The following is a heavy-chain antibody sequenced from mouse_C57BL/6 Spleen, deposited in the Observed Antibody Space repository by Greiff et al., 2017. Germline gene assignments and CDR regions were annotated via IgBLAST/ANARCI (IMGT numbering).Heavy chain of an antibody. CDR2: IDPENGDT. V-gene: IGHV14-4*01. CDR3: TSSYGNSYAMDY. CDR1: GFNIKDDY. Sequence: EVQLQQSGAELVRPGASVKLSCTASGFNIKDDYMHWVKQRPEQGLEWIGWIDPENGDTEYASKFQGKAPITADTSSKPAYLQLSSLTSEDTAVYYCTSSYGNSYAMDYWGQGTSVTVSS. D-gene: IGHD2-1*01. J-gene: IGHJ4*01.